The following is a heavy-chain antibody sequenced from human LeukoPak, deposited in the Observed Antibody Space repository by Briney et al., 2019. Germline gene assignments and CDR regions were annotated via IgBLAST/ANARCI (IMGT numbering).Heavy chain of an antibody. CDR3: AKDQRQAAAGQRYGMDV. CDR2: ISGGGGST. D-gene: IGHD6-13*01. J-gene: IGHJ6*02. CDR1: GFTFSSYS. Sequence: GGSLRLSCAASGFTFSSYSMSWVRQAPGKGLEWVSAISGGGGSTYYADSVKGRFTISRDNSKNTLYLQMNSLRAQDTAVYYCAKDQRQAAAGQRYGMDVWGQGTTVTVSS. V-gene: IGHV3-23*01.